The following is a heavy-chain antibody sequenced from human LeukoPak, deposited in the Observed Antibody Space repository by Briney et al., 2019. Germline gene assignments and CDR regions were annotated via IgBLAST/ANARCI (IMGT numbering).Heavy chain of an antibody. V-gene: IGHV3-11*04. Sequence: GGSLRLSCAASGFTFSDYYMSWIRQAPGKGLEWVSYISNSGSTIYYADSVKGRFTISRDNAKNSLYLQMNSLRAEDTAVYYCARDPSVEDAFDIWGQGTMVTVSS. CDR2: ISNSGSTI. CDR1: GFTFSDYY. J-gene: IGHJ3*02. CDR3: ARDPSVEDAFDI.